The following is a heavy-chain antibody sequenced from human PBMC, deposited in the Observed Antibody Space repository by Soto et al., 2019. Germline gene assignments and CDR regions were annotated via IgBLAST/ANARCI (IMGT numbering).Heavy chain of an antibody. D-gene: IGHD6-13*01. J-gene: IGHJ3*02. CDR3: ARDKYSSSWGAFDI. CDR1: GFTFSSYG. CDR2: IWYDGSNK. Sequence: GGSLRLSCAASGFTFSSYGMHWVRQAPGKGLERVAVIWYDGSNKYYADSVKGRFTISRDNSKNTLYLQMNSLRAEDAAVYYCARDKYSSSWGAFDIWGQGTMVTVSS. V-gene: IGHV3-33*01.